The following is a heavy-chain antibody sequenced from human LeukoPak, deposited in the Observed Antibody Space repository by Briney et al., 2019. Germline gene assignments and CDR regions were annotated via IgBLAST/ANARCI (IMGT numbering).Heavy chain of an antibody. CDR2: IYPGDSDT. CDR3: ARSFAHVERYYFDY. D-gene: IGHD1-1*01. J-gene: IGHJ4*02. Sequence: GESLKISCKGSGYSFISYWIGWVRQMPGKGLEWMGIIYPGDSDTTYSPSFQGQVTISVDKSINTAYLQWRSLKASDTAMYYCARSFAHVERYYFDYWGQGTLLTASS. CDR1: GYSFISYW. V-gene: IGHV5-51*01.